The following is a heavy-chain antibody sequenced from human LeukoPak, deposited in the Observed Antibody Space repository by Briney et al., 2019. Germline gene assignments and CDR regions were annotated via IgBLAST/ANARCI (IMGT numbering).Heavy chain of an antibody. J-gene: IGHJ4*02. V-gene: IGHV1-8*01. CDR1: GYTFASSD. CDR2: MNPNSGKT. D-gene: IGHD6-13*01. CDR3: ARGRSGLASAGTYDF. Sequence: GASVNVSCKASGYTFASSDINWVRQAAGQGLGSMGWMNPNSGKTGYARKFQGRVTMTKNTSISTAYMEVSSLGYEDTAIYYCARGRSGLASAGTYDFWGQGTLITVSS.